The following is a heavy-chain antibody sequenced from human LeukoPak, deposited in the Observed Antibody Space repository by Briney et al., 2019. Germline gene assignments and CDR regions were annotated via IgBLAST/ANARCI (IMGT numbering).Heavy chain of an antibody. V-gene: IGHV3-7*01. CDR2: IKQDGSEK. Sequence: QPGGSLRLSCAASGFTFSSYWINWVRQAPGKGLEWVAKIKQDGSEKYYVDSVKGRFTISRDNAKNSLYLQMNSLRAEDTAVYYCANHRWGYGMDVWGQGTTVTVSS. D-gene: IGHD3-16*01. CDR1: GFTFSSYW. J-gene: IGHJ6*02. CDR3: ANHRWGYGMDV.